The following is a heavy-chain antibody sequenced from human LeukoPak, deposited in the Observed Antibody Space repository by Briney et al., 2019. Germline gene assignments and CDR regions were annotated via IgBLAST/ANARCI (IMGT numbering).Heavy chain of an antibody. CDR1: GFTFSSYA. CDR2: ISSSSNYI. CDR3: ARDGINFANGATVTPLDY. V-gene: IGHV3-21*01. Sequence: GGSLRLSCAASGFTFSSYAMSWVRQAPGKGLEWVSSISSSSNYIYYADSVKGRFTISGDNAKNSLYLQMNSLRAEDTAVYYCARDGINFANGATVTPLDYWGQGTLVTVSS. D-gene: IGHD4-17*01. J-gene: IGHJ4*02.